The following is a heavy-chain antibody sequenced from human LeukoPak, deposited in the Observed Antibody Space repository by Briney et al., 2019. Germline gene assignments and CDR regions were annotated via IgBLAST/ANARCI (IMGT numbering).Heavy chain of an antibody. J-gene: IGHJ6*03. CDR2: IYSGGST. D-gene: IGHD2-2*01. V-gene: IGHV3-66*02. Sequence: GGSLRLSCAASGFTVSSNYMSWVRQAPGEGLEWVSVIYSGGSTYYAASVKGRFTISRDNSKNTLYLQMNSLRAEDTAVYYCAREDIVVVPAAMDYYYYYYMDVWGKGTTVTVSS. CDR1: GFTVSSNY. CDR3: AREDIVVVPAAMDYYYYYYMDV.